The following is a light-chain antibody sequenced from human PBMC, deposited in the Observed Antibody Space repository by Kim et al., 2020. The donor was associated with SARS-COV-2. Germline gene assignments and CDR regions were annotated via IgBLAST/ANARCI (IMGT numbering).Light chain of an antibody. CDR1: QSISSW. V-gene: IGKV1-5*01. Sequence: DIQMTQSPSTLSASVGDRVTITCRASQSISSWLAWYQQKPGKAPKLLIYDASTLESGVPSRFSGGESGTEFTLTIVSLQPDDFATYYCLQYTNYPWAFGQGTKVDIK. CDR2: DAS. CDR3: LQYTNYPWA. J-gene: IGKJ1*01.